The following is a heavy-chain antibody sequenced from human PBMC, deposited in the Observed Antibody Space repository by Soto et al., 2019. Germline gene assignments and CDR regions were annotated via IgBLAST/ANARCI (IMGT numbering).Heavy chain of an antibody. Sequence: QVHLVESGGGVVQPGRSLRLSCVASGFTFRNYAKFWVRQPPGKGLEWVAYIGHDGNLTLYADSVKGRFTISRDNSKNTVDLQMSRLRLDDTGSSYCARDGSMTISGRDDNWGQGTLVTVS. CDR1: GFTFRNYA. CDR3: ARDGSMTISGRDDN. CDR2: IGHDGNLT. D-gene: IGHD3-3*01. J-gene: IGHJ4*02. V-gene: IGHV3-33*08.